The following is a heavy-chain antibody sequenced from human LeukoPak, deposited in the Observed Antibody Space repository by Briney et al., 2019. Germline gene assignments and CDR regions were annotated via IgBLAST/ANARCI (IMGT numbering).Heavy chain of an antibody. CDR1: GFTVSSNY. D-gene: IGHD6-13*01. J-gene: IGHJ4*02. Sequence: PGGSLRLSCAASGFTVSSNYMSWVRQAPGKGLEWVSVIYSGGRTYYADSVKGRFTISRDNSKNTLYLQMNTLRADDTAVYYCAKDHGSSDWYYFDYWGQGTLVTVSS. V-gene: IGHV3-66*02. CDR2: IYSGGRT. CDR3: AKDHGSSDWYYFDY.